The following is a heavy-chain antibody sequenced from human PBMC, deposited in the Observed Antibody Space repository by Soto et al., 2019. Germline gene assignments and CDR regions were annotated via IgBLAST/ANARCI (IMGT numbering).Heavy chain of an antibody. D-gene: IGHD3-22*01. J-gene: IGHJ3*02. V-gene: IGHV4-31*03. CDR1: GGSIVSGGYY. CDR2: IYYSGST. Sequence: KSSETLSLTCTVSGGSIVSGGYYFIGIGERPWNGLEWIGYIYYSGSTYYNPSLKSRVTISVDTSKNQFSLKLSSVTAADTAVYYCARGNAYYYDSSGYPGSDAFDIWGQGTMVTVSS. CDR3: ARGNAYYYDSSGYPGSDAFDI.